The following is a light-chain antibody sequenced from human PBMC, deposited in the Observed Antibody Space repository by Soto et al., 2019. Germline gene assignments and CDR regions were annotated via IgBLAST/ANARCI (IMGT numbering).Light chain of an antibody. CDR1: QSVSSNY. V-gene: IGKV3-20*01. CDR2: GAS. J-gene: IGKJ2*02. Sequence: EIVLTQSPGILSLSPGERATLSCRASQSVSSNYLAWFQQKPGQAPRLLITGASSRATDIPDRFSGSGSGTDFTLTISRLEPEDFAVYYCQQYGNSPCTFGQGTKREIK. CDR3: QQYGNSPCT.